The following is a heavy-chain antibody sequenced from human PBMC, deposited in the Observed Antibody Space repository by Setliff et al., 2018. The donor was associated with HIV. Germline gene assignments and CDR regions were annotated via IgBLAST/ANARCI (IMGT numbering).Heavy chain of an antibody. Sequence: GGSLSLSCAASGFNFNIYDMNWVRQAPGRGLEWVSHISSSTGRAKYYADSVKGRFTISRDNSKNTLYLQMNSLRAEDTAVYYCAKGSLPSGYSYGFFDYWGQGTLVTVS. J-gene: IGHJ4*02. CDR2: ISSSTGRAK. V-gene: IGHV3-48*01. CDR1: GFNFNIYD. CDR3: AKGSLPSGYSYGFFDY. D-gene: IGHD5-18*01.